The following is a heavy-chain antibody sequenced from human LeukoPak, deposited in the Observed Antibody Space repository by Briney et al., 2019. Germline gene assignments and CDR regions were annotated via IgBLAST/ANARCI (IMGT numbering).Heavy chain of an antibody. CDR1: GDSVSSSPYY. V-gene: IGHV4-61*01. D-gene: IGHD5-24*01. Sequence: PSETLSLTCSVSGDSVSSSPYYWGCIRQPPGKGLEWIGNTFSTSTLYNASLRSRVTILVDTSKNQFSLKLTSATAADTAIYYCARYKFHNYFDPWGQGTLVVVSS. J-gene: IGHJ5*02. CDR2: TFSTST. CDR3: ARYKFHNYFDP.